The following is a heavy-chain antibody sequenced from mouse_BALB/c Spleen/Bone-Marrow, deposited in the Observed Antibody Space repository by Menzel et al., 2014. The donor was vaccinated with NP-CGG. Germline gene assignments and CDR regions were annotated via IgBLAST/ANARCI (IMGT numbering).Heavy chain of an antibody. CDR1: GYTFTSYW. V-gene: IGHV1-69*02. CDR3: TRYGNSHYYAMDY. D-gene: IGHD1-1*01. CDR2: IYPSDSYT. J-gene: IGHJ4*01. Sequence: QVQLKQSGAELVRPGASVKLSCRASGYTFTSYWINWVKQRPGHGLEWIGNIYPSDSYTNYNQRFKDKATLTVDKSSSTAYMQLSSPTSEDSAVYYCTRYGNSHYYAMDYWGQGTSVTVSS.